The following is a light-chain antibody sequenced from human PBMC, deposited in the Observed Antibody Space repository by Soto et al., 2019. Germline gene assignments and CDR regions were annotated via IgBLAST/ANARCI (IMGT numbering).Light chain of an antibody. CDR2: EVS. Sequence: SALTQPASVSGSPGQSITISCTGTSNDVGGYNYVSWYQQHPGKAPQLIIYEVSNRPSGVSHRFSGSKSGDTASLTISGLQAEDGADYFCSSYTAFSTWVFGGGTKVTVL. CDR1: SNDVGGYNY. J-gene: IGLJ3*02. V-gene: IGLV2-14*01. CDR3: SSYTAFSTWV.